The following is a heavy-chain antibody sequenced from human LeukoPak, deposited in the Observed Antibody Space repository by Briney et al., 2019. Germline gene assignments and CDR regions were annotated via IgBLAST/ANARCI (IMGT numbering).Heavy chain of an antibody. D-gene: IGHD1-26*01. Sequence: GGSLRLSCAASGFRISSYWMSWVRQAPGRGLEWVANIKQDVSEIYYVDSVKGRFTISRDSAKNSLYLQMNSLRVEDTGVYYCARYTGSYSAFDFWGQGNLVTVSS. V-gene: IGHV3-7*01. CDR3: ARYTGSYSAFDF. CDR1: GFRISSYW. CDR2: IKQDVSEI. J-gene: IGHJ4*02.